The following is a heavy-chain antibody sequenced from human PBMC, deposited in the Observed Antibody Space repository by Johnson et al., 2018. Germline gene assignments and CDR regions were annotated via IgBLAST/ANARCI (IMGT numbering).Heavy chain of an antibody. Sequence: QVQLVESGGGVVQPGRSLRLSCAASGFTFSSSGMHWVRLAPGKGLEWVAVISYDGTNKYYADSVKGRFTLSRDNSKNTLYLQMNSLRAEDTAVYYCAKDMTTVTTAYFQHWGQGTLVTVSS. J-gene: IGHJ1*01. CDR1: GFTFSSSG. CDR2: ISYDGTNK. V-gene: IGHV3-30*18. CDR3: AKDMTTVTTAYFQH. D-gene: IGHD4-17*01.